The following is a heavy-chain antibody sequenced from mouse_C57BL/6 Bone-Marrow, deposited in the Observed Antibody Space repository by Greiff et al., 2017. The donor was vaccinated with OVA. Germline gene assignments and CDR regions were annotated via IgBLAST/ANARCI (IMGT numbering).Heavy chain of an antibody. CDR1: GYAFSSSW. CDR2: IYPGDGDT. V-gene: IGHV1-82*01. J-gene: IGHJ2*01. CDR3: ARDGNSSGYDDY. D-gene: IGHD3-2*02. Sequence: QVQLQQSGPELVKPGASVKISCKASGYAFSSSWMNWVKQRPGKGLEWIGRIYPGDGDTNYNGKFKGKATLTADKSSSTAYMQLSSLTSEDSAVYFCARDGNSSGYDDYWGQGTTLTVSS.